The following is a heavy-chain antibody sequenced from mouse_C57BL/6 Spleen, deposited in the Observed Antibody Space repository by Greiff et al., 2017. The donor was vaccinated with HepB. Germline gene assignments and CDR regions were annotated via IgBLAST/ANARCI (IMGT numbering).Heavy chain of an antibody. CDR2: IDPSDSYT. J-gene: IGHJ4*01. D-gene: IGHD2-3*01. CDR3: ARWGYDGYAMDY. V-gene: IGHV1-50*01. CDR1: GYTFTSYW. Sequence: VKLQQPGAELVKPGASVKLSCKASGYTFTSYWMQWVKQRPGQGLEWIGEIDPSDSYTNYNQKFKGKATLTVDTSSSTAYMQLSSLTSEDSAVYYCARWGYDGYAMDYWGQGTSVTVSS.